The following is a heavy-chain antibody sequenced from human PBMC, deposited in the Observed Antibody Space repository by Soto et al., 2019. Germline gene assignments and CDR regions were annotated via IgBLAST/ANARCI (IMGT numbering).Heavy chain of an antibody. D-gene: IGHD4-17*01. Sequence: GGSLRLSCAASGFTVSSNYMSWVRQAPGKGLEWVSVIYSGGSTYYADSVKGRFTISRDNSKNTLYLQMNSLRAEDTAVYYCARIDSGDYENWFDPWGQGTLVTVSS. J-gene: IGHJ5*02. V-gene: IGHV3-53*01. CDR3: ARIDSGDYENWFDP. CDR1: GFTVSSNY. CDR2: IYSGGST.